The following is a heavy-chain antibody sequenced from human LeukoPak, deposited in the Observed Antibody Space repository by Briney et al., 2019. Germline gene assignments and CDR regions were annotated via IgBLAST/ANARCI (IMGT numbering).Heavy chain of an antibody. CDR1: GFTFSSTT. Sequence: PGGSLRLPCVASGFTFSSTTMGWARQAPGRGLEWVSSITAIDGRTYYADSVRGRLTISRDNSTSTVYLQLNSLRAGDTAIYYCTKDRRGPAAGTWYFDSWGQGTLVTVSS. CDR2: ITAIDGRT. J-gene: IGHJ4*02. D-gene: IGHD6-13*01. CDR3: TKDRRGPAAGTWYFDS. V-gene: IGHV3-23*01.